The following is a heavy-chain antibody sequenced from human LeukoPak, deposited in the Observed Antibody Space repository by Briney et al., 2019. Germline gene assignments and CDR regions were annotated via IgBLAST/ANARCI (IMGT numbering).Heavy chain of an antibody. D-gene: IGHD6-19*01. J-gene: IGHJ3*01. Sequence: PGGSLRLSCAASGFTFSDNDMNWIRQAPGTGLEWVSYITGSSSSKYYADSVKGRFTISRDNAKNSLYLQMNSLRAEDTAVYYCARPTTSGWYPHWGQGTMVTVSS. V-gene: IGHV3-48*01. CDR3: ARPTTSGWYPH. CDR2: ITGSSSSK. CDR1: GFTFSDND.